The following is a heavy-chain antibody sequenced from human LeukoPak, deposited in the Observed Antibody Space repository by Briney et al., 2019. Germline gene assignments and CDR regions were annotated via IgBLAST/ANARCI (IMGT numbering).Heavy chain of an antibody. J-gene: IGHJ4*02. Sequence: GGPLRFSGEAPGLTSRSYAIHGSARPPAKGLNGGGVISYDGSNKYYADSVKGRFTISRDNSKNTLYLQMNSLRAEDTAVYYCASPPFNSSGWYLDYWGREPWSPSPQ. CDR3: ASPPFNSSGWYLDY. CDR2: ISYDGSNK. D-gene: IGHD6-19*01. CDR1: GLTSRSYA. V-gene: IGHV3-30*04.